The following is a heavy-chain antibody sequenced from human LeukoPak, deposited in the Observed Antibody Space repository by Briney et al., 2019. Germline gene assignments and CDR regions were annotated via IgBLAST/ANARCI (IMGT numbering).Heavy chain of an antibody. CDR1: GITLSNYG. J-gene: IGHJ4*02. Sequence: GGSLRLSCAVSGITLSNYGMSWVRQAPGKGLEWVAGISDSGGRTNYADSVKGRFTISRDSPKYTLHLQMNSLRAEDTAVYFCAKRGVVIRVILVGFHEEAYYFDSWGQGALVTVSS. V-gene: IGHV3-23*01. CDR2: ISDSGGRT. D-gene: IGHD3-22*01. CDR3: AKRGVVIRVILVGFHEEAYYFDS.